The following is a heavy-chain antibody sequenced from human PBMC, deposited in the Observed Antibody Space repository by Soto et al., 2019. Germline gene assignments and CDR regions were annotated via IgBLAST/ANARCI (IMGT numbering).Heavy chain of an antibody. Sequence: GRPLRLSCAASVFTFSSYWMGWVRQAPGKGLEWVSDIKQDGGEKYYVDSVKGRFTISRDNAKNSLYLQMNSLRAEDTAVYYCARDLGYFDYWGQGTLVTVSS. CDR2: IKQDGGEK. V-gene: IGHV3-7*01. CDR1: VFTFSSYW. CDR3: ARDLGYFDY. J-gene: IGHJ4*02.